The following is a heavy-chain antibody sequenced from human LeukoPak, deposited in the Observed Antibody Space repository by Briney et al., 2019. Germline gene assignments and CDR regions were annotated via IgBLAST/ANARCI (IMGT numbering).Heavy chain of an antibody. V-gene: IGHV3-30*02. J-gene: IGHJ4*02. Sequence: PGGSLRLSCAASGFTFSSYGMHWVRQAPGKGLEWVAFIRYDGSNKYYADSVKGRFTISKDNSKNTLYLQMNSLRAEDTAVYCCARGLSGYASSLGYWGQGTLVTVSA. CDR2: IRYDGSNK. CDR3: ARGLSGYASSLGY. CDR1: GFTFSSYG. D-gene: IGHD6-6*01.